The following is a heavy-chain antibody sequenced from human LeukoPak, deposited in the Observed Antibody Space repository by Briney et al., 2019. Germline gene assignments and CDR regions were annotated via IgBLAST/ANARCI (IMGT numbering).Heavy chain of an antibody. V-gene: IGHV3-30-3*01. CDR1: GFTFSSYA. CDR3: ARDRLVVSTVPQVDY. CDR2: ISYDGSNR. Sequence: GGSLRLSCAASGFTFSSYAMHWVRQAPGKGLEWVAVISYDGSNRYYADSVKGRFTISRDNSKNTLYLQMNSLRAEDTAVYYCARDRLVVSTVPQVDYWGQGTLVTVSS. D-gene: IGHD4-17*01. J-gene: IGHJ4*02.